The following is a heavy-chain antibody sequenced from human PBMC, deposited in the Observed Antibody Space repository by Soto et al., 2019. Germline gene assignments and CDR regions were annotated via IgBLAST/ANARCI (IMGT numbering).Heavy chain of an antibody. Sequence: QVQLVQSGAEVKEPGSSVRVSCKASVGTFDKVIMNWVRQTPGQRLEWSGGNVPMLGTPTYAEKFKGRVTICASGSTTTVYMEVTSLRSEDTSIYYCARNGTDSPCLSQYSGMDVWGQGTTVTVSS. CDR2: NVPMLGTP. CDR3: ARNGTDSPCLSQYSGMDV. J-gene: IGHJ6*01. CDR1: VGTFDKVI. V-gene: IGHV1-69*01. D-gene: IGHD3-22*01.